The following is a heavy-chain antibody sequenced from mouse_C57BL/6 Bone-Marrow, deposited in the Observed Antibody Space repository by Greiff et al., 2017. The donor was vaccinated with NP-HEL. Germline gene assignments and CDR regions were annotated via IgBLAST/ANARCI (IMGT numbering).Heavy chain of an antibody. V-gene: IGHV2-2*01. CDR2: IWSGGST. CDR3: ASYYRFAY. D-gene: IGHD2-12*01. J-gene: IGHJ3*01. CDR1: GFSLTSYG. Sequence: VKLVESGPGLVQPSQSLSITCTVSGFSLTSYGVHWVRQSPGKGLEWLGVIWSGGSTDYNAAFISRLSISKDNSKSQVFFKMNSLQADDTAIYYCASYYRFAYWGQGTLVTVSA.